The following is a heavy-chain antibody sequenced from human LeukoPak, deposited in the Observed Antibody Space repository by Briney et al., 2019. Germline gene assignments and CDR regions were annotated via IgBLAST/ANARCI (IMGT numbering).Heavy chain of an antibody. CDR2: INHSGST. J-gene: IGHJ4*02. CDR3: ARVRRYYFDY. CDR1: GGSFSGYY. Sequence: SETLSLTCAVYGGSFSGYYWSWIRQPPGKGLEWIGEINHSGSTNYNPSLKSRVTISVDMSKNQFSLKLSSVTAADTAVYYCARVRRYYFDYWGQGTLVTVSS. V-gene: IGHV4-34*01.